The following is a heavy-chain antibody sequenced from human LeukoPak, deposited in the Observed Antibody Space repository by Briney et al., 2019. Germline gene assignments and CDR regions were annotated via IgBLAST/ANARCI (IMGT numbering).Heavy chain of an antibody. D-gene: IGHD1-26*01. V-gene: IGHV1-2*02. CDR3: ARDNSVGDVAWWFDP. CDR1: GYTFTGYY. Sequence: ASVKVSCKASGYTFTGYYVHWVRQAPGQGLEWMGWMNPKSGGTNYAQKFEARVTMNRDTSISTAYMELSRLRFDDTAVYYCARDNSVGDVAWWFDPWGQGTLVTVSS. J-gene: IGHJ5*02. CDR2: MNPKSGGT.